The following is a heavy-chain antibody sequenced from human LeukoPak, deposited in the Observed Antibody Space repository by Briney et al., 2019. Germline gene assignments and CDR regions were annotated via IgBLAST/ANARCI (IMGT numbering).Heavy chain of an antibody. V-gene: IGHV3-11*04. J-gene: IGHJ4*02. D-gene: IGHD3-10*02. CDR2: ISSSGSTI. Sequence: PGGSLRLSCAASGFTFSDYYMSWIRQAPGKGLEWVSYISSSGSTIYYADSVKGRFTISRDNAKNSLYLQMNSLRAEDTAVYYCARDRSHYYVPFDYWGQGTLVTVSS. CDR1: GFTFSDYY. CDR3: ARDRSHYYVPFDY.